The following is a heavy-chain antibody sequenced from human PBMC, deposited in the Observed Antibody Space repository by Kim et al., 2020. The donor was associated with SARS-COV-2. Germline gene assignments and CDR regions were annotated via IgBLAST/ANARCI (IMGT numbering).Heavy chain of an antibody. Sequence: SETLSLTCAVSGGSISSGGYSWSWFRQPPGKGLEWIGYIHHSGTTLNNPSLKSRVTISVDKSKNQFSLKLTSVTAADTAGYYCARGSGFGYVWGQGSLV. V-gene: IGHV4-30-2*01. CDR1: GGSISSGGYS. CDR2: IHHSGTT. D-gene: IGHD5-18*01. CDR3: ARGSGFGYV. J-gene: IGHJ4*02.